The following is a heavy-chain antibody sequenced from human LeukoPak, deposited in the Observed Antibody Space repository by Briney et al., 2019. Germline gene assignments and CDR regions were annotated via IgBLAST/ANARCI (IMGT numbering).Heavy chain of an antibody. Sequence: ASVKVSCNTSGYTFTCYGISWVRQAPGQGLEYMGWINTYNGHTNYAQKLQGRVAVTTDTSTSTAYLELRSLRSADTAVYYCARDGPRGYFQHWGQGTLITVSS. CDR1: GYTFTCYG. CDR3: ARDGPRGYFQH. D-gene: IGHD1-14*01. V-gene: IGHV1-18*01. J-gene: IGHJ1*01. CDR2: INTYNGHT.